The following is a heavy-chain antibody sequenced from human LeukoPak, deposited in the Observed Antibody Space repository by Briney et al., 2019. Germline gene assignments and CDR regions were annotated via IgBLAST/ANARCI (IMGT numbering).Heavy chain of an antibody. J-gene: IGHJ4*02. V-gene: IGHV4-34*01. CDR3: ARGRLKLRFFDY. D-gene: IGHD5-18*01. CDR1: GGSFSGYY. Sequence: SETLSLTCAVYGGSFSGYYWSWIRQPPGKGLEWIGEINHSGSTNYNPSLKSRVTISVDTSKNQFSLKLSSVTAADTAVYYRARGRLKLRFFDYWGQGTLVTVSS. CDR2: INHSGST.